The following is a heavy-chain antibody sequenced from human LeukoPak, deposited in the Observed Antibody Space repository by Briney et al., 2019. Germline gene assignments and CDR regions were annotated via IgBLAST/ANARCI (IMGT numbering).Heavy chain of an antibody. CDR1: GYTFTSFA. J-gene: IGHJ4*02. CDR2: ISAYNGNT. V-gene: IGHV1-18*01. CDR3: ARLEDGSSWPWPGLDY. D-gene: IGHD6-13*01. Sequence: ASVKVSCKASGYTFTSFAISWVRQAPGQGLEWMGWISAYNGNTNYAQKVQARVTMTTDTSTSTAYMELRSLRSDDTAVYYCARLEDGSSWPWPGLDYWGQGTLVTVSS.